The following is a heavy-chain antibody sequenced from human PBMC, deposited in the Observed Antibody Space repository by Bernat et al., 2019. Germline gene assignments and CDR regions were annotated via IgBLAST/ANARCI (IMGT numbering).Heavy chain of an antibody. V-gene: IGHV4-30-2*01. CDR3: ARGRHYYGSGSYYYYFDY. Sequence: QLQLQESGSGLVKPSQTLSLTCAVSGGSISSGGYSWSWIRQPPGKGLEWIGYIYHSGSTYYNPSLKSRVTISVDRSKNQFSLKLSSVTAADTAVYYCARGRHYYGSGSYYYYFDYWGQGTLVTVSS. D-gene: IGHD3-10*01. CDR2: IYHSGST. J-gene: IGHJ4*02. CDR1: GGSISSGGYS.